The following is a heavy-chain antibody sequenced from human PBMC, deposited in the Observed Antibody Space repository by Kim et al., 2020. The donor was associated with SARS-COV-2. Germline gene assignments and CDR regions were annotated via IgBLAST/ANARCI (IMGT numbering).Heavy chain of an antibody. V-gene: IGHV4-34*01. CDR2: INHSGST. D-gene: IGHD2-2*01. CDR1: GGSFSGYY. J-gene: IGHJ3*02. Sequence: SETLSLTCAVYGGSFSGYYWSWIRQPPGKGLEWIGEINHSGSTNYNPSLKSRVTISVDTSKNQFSLKLSSVTAADTAVYYCARYHRAARDIVVVPASMNAFDIWGQGTMVTVSS. CDR3: ARYHRAARDIVVVPASMNAFDI.